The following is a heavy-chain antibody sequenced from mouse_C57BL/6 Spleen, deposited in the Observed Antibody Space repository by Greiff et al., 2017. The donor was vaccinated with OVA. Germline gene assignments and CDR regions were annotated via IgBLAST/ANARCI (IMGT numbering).Heavy chain of an antibody. CDR2: ISSGGVYI. Sequence: EVHLVESGEGLVKPGGSLKLSCAASGFTFSSYAMSWVRQTPEKRLEWVAYISSGGVYISYADTVKGRFTISRDNARNTLYLQMSSLKSEDTAMYYCTRAVYGNPYAMDYWGQGTSVTVSS. CDR3: TRAVYGNPYAMDY. V-gene: IGHV5-9-1*02. J-gene: IGHJ4*01. CDR1: GFTFSSYA. D-gene: IGHD2-1*01.